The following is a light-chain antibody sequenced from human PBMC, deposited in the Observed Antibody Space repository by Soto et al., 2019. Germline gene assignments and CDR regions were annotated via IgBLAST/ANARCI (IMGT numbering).Light chain of an antibody. Sequence: DIQMTQSPSSVSASVGDRVTITCRASKCIGSWLAWYQQKPGKAPNLLIYAASSLQSGVPSRVSGSGSGTDVTLTNGSVQPEYFATYYCQQANSFPWTFGQGTKVEIK. CDR3: QQANSFPWT. V-gene: IGKV1-12*01. CDR2: AAS. J-gene: IGKJ1*01. CDR1: KCIGSW.